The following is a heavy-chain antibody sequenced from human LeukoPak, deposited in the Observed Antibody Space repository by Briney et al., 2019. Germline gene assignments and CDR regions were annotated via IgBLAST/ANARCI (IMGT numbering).Heavy chain of an antibody. CDR3: ARDLPTPF. Sequence: GGSLRLSCAASGFTFSSYAMHWVRQAPGKGLEWVAVISYDGNNKYYADSVKGRFTISRDNSKNTLYLQMNSLRADDTAVYYCARDLPTPFWGQGTLVTVSS. V-gene: IGHV3-30-3*01. J-gene: IGHJ4*02. CDR1: GFTFSSYA. CDR2: ISYDGNNK. D-gene: IGHD4-17*01.